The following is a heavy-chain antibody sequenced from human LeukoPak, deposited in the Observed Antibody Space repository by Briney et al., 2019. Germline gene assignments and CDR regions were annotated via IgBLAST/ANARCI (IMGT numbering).Heavy chain of an antibody. J-gene: IGHJ6*02. CDR2: IIPIVGIL. Sequence: SVKVSCKASGYTFTGYYMHWVRQAPGQGLEWMGRIIPIVGILNYAQRFQGRVTITADNSTNIAYMELSSLRSEDTAVYYCARGGSYYFYNGMDVWGQGTTVTVSS. V-gene: IGHV1-69*02. CDR1: GYTFTGYY. CDR3: ARGGSYYFYNGMDV. D-gene: IGHD1-26*01.